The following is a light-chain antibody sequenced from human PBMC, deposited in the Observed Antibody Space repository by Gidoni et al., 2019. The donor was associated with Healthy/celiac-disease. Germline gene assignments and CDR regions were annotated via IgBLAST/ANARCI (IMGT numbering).Light chain of an antibody. J-gene: IGKJ1*01. V-gene: IGKV1-39*01. Sequence: DIQMTPSPSSLSASVRDRVTITCRASQSISSYLNWYQQKPGKAPKLLIYAASSLQSGVPSRFSGSGSGTDFTLTISSLQPEDFATYYCQQSYSTXRFGQGTKVEIK. CDR3: QQSYSTXR. CDR1: QSISSY. CDR2: AAS.